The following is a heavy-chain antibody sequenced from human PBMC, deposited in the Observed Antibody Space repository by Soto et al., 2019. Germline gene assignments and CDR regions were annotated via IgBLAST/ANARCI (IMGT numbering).Heavy chain of an antibody. CDR3: ARGGGDITTFGVVPET. D-gene: IGHD3-3*01. Sequence: QVQLVQSGSEVKKPGASVKVSCKASGYTFTSYDINWVRQATGQGLEWMGWMNPNSGNTGFAQKFQGRVTMTRNTPTRTAYMELRSMSSEDTAVYYCARGGGDITTFGVVPETWGQGTLVTVSS. J-gene: IGHJ5*02. CDR1: GYTFTSYD. V-gene: IGHV1-8*01. CDR2: MNPNSGNT.